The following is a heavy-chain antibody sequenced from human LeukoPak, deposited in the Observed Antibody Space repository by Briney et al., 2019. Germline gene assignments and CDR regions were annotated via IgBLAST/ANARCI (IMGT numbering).Heavy chain of an antibody. J-gene: IGHJ4*02. CDR3: ARDPVGARSLFDC. CDR1: GFTFSSYS. CDR2: ISSSSSTI. V-gene: IGHV3-48*01. D-gene: IGHD1-26*01. Sequence: GGSLRLSCAASGFTFSSYSMNWVRQAPGKGLEWVSYISSSSSTIYYADSVKGRFTISRDNAKNSLYLQMNSLRAEDTAVYYCARDPVGARSLFDCWDQGTLVTVSS.